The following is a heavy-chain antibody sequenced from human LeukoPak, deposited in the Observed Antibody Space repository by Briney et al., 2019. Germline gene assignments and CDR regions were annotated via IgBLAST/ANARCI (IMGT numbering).Heavy chain of an antibody. CDR2: ISTYNGNT. CDR1: GYTFTNYN. D-gene: IGHD3-10*01. V-gene: IGHV1-18*01. CDR3: ARDQFVSAGSGNLDY. Sequence: ASVKVSCKASGYTFTNYNIYWVRQAPGQGLEWMGWISTYNGNTNYAQKVQGRVTMTTDTSTSTVYMELRSLRSDDTAVYYCARDQFVSAGSGNLDYWGQGTLVTVSS. J-gene: IGHJ4*02.